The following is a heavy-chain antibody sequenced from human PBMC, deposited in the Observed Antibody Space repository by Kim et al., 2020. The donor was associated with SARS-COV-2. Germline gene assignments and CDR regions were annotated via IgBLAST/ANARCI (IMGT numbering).Heavy chain of an antibody. D-gene: IGHD3-9*01. Sequence: SETLSLTCTVSGGSISSGGYYWGWIRQHPGKGLEWIGCIYYSGSTYYNPSLKSRVTISVDTSKNQFSLKLSSVTAADTAVYYCASYLLYYILTGGNWFDPWGQGTLVTVSS. CDR2: IYYSGST. V-gene: IGHV4-31*03. CDR1: GGSISSGGYY. J-gene: IGHJ5*02. CDR3: ASYLLYYILTGGNWFDP.